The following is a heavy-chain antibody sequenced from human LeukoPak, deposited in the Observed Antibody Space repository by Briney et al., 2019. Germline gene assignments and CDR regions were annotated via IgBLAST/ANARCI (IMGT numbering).Heavy chain of an antibody. D-gene: IGHD6-13*01. CDR2: IYYSGST. Sequence: SETLSLTCTVSGGSISSYYWGWIRQPPGKGLEWIGSIYYSGSTYYNPSLKSRVTISVDTSKNQFSLKLSSVTAADTAVYYCATPGYSSSWYVYFQHWGQGTLVTVSS. J-gene: IGHJ1*01. V-gene: IGHV4-39*01. CDR1: GGSISSYY. CDR3: ATPGYSSSWYVYFQH.